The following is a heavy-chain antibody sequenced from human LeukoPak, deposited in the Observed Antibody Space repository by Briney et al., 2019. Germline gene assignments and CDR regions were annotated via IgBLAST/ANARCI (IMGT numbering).Heavy chain of an antibody. CDR2: ISGGGTTI. CDR1: GFTFSSYE. Sequence: PGGSLSLSCAASGFTFSSYEMNWVRQAPGKGLEWVSYISGGGTTIFYADSVKGRFTISRDNAKNSLDLHMNSLSAEDTALYFCATETENSNYHAFDFCVQETLVTVSS. CDR3: ATETENSNYHAFDF. V-gene: IGHV3-48*03. J-gene: IGHJ3*01. D-gene: IGHD4-11*01.